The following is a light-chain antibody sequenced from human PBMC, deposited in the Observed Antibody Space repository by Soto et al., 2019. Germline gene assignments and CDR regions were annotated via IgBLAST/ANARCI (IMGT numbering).Light chain of an antibody. CDR1: QSVSNN. CDR2: AAS. J-gene: IGKJ1*01. Sequence: EIVLTQSPGTLSLCPGERATLSCRASQSVSNNLAWYQQKPGQAPRLLIYAASSRATGIPDRFSGGGSGTDFTLTISRLEPDDFATYYCQQYNSYSTFGQGTKVDIK. CDR3: QQYNSYST. V-gene: IGKV3-20*01.